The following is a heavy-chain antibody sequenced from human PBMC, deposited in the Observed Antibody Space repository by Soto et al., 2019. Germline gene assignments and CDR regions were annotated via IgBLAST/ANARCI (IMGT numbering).Heavy chain of an antibody. CDR3: ARDASGPFDY. CDR1: GFTVSDS. Sequence: GGSLRLSCSVAGFTVSDSMSWVRQAPGKGLECVSFIHSDGSTRYTDSVRGRFTISRDNSKNTLYLQMDRLRVDDTAVYFCARDASGPFDYWGQGTLVTVSS. J-gene: IGHJ4*02. V-gene: IGHV3-53*01. CDR2: IHSDGST. D-gene: IGHD6-19*01.